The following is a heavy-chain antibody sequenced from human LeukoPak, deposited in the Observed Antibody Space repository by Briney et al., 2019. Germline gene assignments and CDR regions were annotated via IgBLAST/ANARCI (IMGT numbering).Heavy chain of an antibody. V-gene: IGHV3-30*18. J-gene: IGHJ4*02. CDR1: GFTFSSYG. D-gene: IGHD6-13*01. Sequence: GGSLRLSCAASGFTFSSYGMHWVRQAPGKGLEWVAFISYDGSNKYYADSVKGRFTISRDNSKNTLYLQMNSLRAEDTDVYYCTKDTLPYSSSWYDYWGQGTLVTVSS. CDR3: TKDTLPYSSSWYDY. CDR2: ISYDGSNK.